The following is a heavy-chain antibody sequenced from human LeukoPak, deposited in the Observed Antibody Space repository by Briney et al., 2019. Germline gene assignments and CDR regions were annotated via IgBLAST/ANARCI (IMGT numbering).Heavy chain of an antibody. CDR3: ASTMVRGGTIDY. D-gene: IGHD3-10*01. Sequence: GGSLRLSCAASGFTFSSYSMNWVRQAPGKGLEWVSSISSSSSYIYYADSAKGRFTISRDNAKNSLYLQMNSLRAEDTAVYYCASTMVRGGTIDYWGQGTLVTVSS. CDR2: ISSSSSYI. CDR1: GFTFSSYS. J-gene: IGHJ4*02. V-gene: IGHV3-21*01.